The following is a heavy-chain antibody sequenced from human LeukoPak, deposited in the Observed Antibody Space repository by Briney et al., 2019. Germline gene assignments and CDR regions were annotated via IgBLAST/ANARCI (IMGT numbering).Heavy chain of an antibody. Sequence: ASVKVSCKASGYSFAGYGISWVRQAHGQGLEWIGWISTYSGNTNYAHNLQGRITVTTETSTSTAYMELRSLRSDDTAVYYCARVGAAPGHFDYWGQGTQLTVSS. CDR2: ISTYSGNT. D-gene: IGHD6-13*01. J-gene: IGHJ4*02. V-gene: IGHV1-18*01. CDR1: GYSFAGYG. CDR3: ARVGAAPGHFDY.